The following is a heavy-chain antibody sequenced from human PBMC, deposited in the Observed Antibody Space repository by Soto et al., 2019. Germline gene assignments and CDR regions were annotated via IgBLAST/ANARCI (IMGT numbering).Heavy chain of an antibody. V-gene: IGHV3-23*05. Sequence: EVQLLESGGGLIQPGGSLRLSCAAPGFTFGDYAMSWVRQAPGKGLEWVSTIFGGGNNPFSANSVKGRFRISRDNSKNMLFLQMDSLTVEDTAVYYCAKQEGHPVNLYHFDRWGQGTLVIVSS. CDR1: GFTFGDYA. CDR2: IFGGGNNP. CDR3: AKQEGHPVNLYHFDR. J-gene: IGHJ4*02.